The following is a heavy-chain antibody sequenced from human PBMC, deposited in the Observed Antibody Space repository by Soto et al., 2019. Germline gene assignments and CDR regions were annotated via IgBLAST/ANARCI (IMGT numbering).Heavy chain of an antibody. V-gene: IGHV3-30*18. CDR2: ISYDGSNK. CDR3: AKDSYSSGWYVSAVY. D-gene: IGHD6-19*01. J-gene: IGHJ4*02. CDR1: GFTFSSYG. Sequence: GGSLRLSCAASGFTFSSYGMHWVRQAPGKGLEWVAVISYDGSNKYYADSVKGRFTISRDNSKNTLYLQMNSLRAEDTAVYYCAKDSYSSGWYVSAVYWGQGTLVTVSS.